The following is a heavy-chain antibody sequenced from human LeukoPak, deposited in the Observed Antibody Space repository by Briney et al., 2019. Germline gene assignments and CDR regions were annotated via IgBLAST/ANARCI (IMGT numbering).Heavy chain of an antibody. CDR3: ARGYYYDSSGYY. Sequence: SETLSLTCTVSGGSVSSGSYYWSWIRQPPGKGLEWIGYIYYSGSTNYNPSLKSRVTISVDTSKNQFPLKLSSVTAADTAVYYCARGYYYDSSGYYWGQGTLVTVSS. V-gene: IGHV4-61*01. J-gene: IGHJ4*02. CDR2: IYYSGST. CDR1: GGSVSSGSYY. D-gene: IGHD3-22*01.